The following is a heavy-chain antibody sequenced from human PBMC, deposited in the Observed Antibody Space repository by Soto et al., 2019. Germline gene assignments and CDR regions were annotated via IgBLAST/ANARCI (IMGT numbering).Heavy chain of an antibody. D-gene: IGHD6-13*01. V-gene: IGHV1-69*13. CDR3: ARQGIAAAGPKRIKNYFDY. CDR2: IIPIFGTA. CDR1: GGTFSSYA. J-gene: IGHJ4*02. Sequence: ASVKVSCKASGGTFSSYAISWVRQAPGQGLEWMGGIIPIFGTANYAQKFQGRVTITADESTSTAYMELSSLRSEDTAVYYCARQGIAAAGPKRIKNYFDYWGQGTLVTISS.